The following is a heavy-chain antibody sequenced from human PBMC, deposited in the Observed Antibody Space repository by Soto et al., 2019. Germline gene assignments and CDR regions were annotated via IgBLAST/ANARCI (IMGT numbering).Heavy chain of an antibody. V-gene: IGHV4-30-4*08. Sequence: SETLSLTCTVSGGSISSYYWSWIRQPPGKGLEWIGYIYYSGSTYYNPSLKSRVTISVDTSKNQFSLKLSSVTAADTAVYYCARDRHPYYYYYGMDVWGQGTTVTVSS. CDR1: GGSISSYY. CDR2: IYYSGST. CDR3: ARDRHPYYYYYGMDV. J-gene: IGHJ6*02.